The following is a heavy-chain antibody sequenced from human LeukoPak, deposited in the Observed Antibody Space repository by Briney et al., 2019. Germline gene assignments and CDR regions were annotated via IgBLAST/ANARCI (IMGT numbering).Heavy chain of an antibody. CDR2: INPDSGGT. CDR3: ARMNTQGDY. J-gene: IGHJ4*02. D-gene: IGHD2/OR15-2a*01. Sequence: ASVKVSCKASGYTFTGYYIHWVRQAPGQGLEWMGWINPDSGGTNYAQKFQGRVTMTRDTSISTAYMEVSRLTSDDTAVYYCARMNTQGDYWGQGTLVTVSS. V-gene: IGHV1-2*02. CDR1: GYTFTGYY.